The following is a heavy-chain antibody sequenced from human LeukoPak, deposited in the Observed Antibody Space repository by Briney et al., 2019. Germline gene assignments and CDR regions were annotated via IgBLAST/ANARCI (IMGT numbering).Heavy chain of an antibody. CDR2: IYSGGST. Sequence: GGPLRLSCAASGFTVSSNYMSWVRQAPGKGLEWVSVIYSGGSTYYADSVKGRFTISRDNSKNTLYLQMNSLGAEDTAVYYCARDLGLGAFDIWGQGTMVTVSS. CDR3: ARDLGLGAFDI. CDR1: GFTVSSNY. J-gene: IGHJ3*02. D-gene: IGHD5-12*01. V-gene: IGHV3-53*01.